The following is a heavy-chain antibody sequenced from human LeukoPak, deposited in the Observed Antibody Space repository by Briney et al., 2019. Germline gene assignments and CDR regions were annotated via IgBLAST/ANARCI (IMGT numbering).Heavy chain of an antibody. CDR2: VYYSGIT. V-gene: IGHV4-39*01. Sequence: SETLSLTCTVSGGSISSSSYYWGWIRQPPGKGREWIGSVYYSGITYYNPSLKSRVTISVDTSKNQFSLRLSSVTAADTAVYYCARQRGYHYDSTTNRFSDLWGQGTRVTVSS. D-gene: IGHD3-22*01. CDR1: GGSISSSSYY. CDR3: ARQRGYHYDSTTNRFSDL. J-gene: IGHJ5*02.